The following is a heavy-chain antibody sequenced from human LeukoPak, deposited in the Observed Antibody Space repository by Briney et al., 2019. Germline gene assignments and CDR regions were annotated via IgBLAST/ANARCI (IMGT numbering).Heavy chain of an antibody. CDR3: ARGSYYDSSGTFTDAFDI. D-gene: IGHD3-22*01. CDR2: IYHSGST. CDR1: GGSISSGGYS. V-gene: IGHV4-30-2*01. Sequence: RASETLSLTCAVSGGSISSGGYSWSWIRQPPGKGLEWIGYIYHSGSTYYNPSLKSRVTISVDRSKNQFSLKLSSVTAADTAVYYCARGSYYDSSGTFTDAFDIWGQGTMVTVSS. J-gene: IGHJ3*02.